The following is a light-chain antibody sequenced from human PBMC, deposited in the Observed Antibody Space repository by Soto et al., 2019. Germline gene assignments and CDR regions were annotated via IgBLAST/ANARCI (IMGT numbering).Light chain of an antibody. CDR1: SSDVGGYNY. V-gene: IGLV2-11*01. CDR2: DVS. CDR3: CSYAGSYTLV. Sequence: QSVLTQPRSVSGSPGQSVTISCTGTSSDVGGYNYVSWYQQHPGKAPKLMIYDVSKRPSGVPDRFPGSKSGNTASLTISGLQAEDEADYYCCSYAGSYTLVFGGGTKLTVL. J-gene: IGLJ2*01.